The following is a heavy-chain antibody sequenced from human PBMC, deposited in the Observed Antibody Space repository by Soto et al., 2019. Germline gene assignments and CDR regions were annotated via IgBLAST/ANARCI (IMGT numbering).Heavy chain of an antibody. D-gene: IGHD6-19*01. CDR3: ASLLSGWGYGMDV. CDR2: IWYDGSNK. V-gene: IGHV3-33*01. CDR1: GFTFSSYG. J-gene: IGHJ6*02. Sequence: XGSLRLSCAASGFTFSSYGMHWVRQAPGKGLDWVAVIWYDGSNKYYADSVKGRFTISRDNSKNTLYLQMNSLRAEDTAVYYCASLLSGWGYGMDVWGQGPTVTVSS.